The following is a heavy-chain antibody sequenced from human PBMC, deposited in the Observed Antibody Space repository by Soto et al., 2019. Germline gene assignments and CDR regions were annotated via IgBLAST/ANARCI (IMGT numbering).Heavy chain of an antibody. Sequence: QIALKESGPTLVKPKQTLTLTCTFSGFSLTTGGVGVGWIRQPPGKALEWLALIYWDDDKRYSPSLTGRLTITKDTSNNQVVLTMTNVDPTDTATYYCAHRESDREAYWGQGILVTVSS. J-gene: IGHJ4*02. D-gene: IGHD3-10*01. CDR1: GFSLTTGGVG. CDR3: AHRESDREAY. V-gene: IGHV2-5*02. CDR2: IYWDDDK.